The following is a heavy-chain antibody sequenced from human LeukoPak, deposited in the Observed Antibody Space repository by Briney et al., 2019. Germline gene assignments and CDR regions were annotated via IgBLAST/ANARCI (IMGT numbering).Heavy chain of an antibody. CDR1: GFSFRSNA. CDR2: ISSNGGSS. Sequence: GGSLRLSCSASGFSFRSNAMHWVRQAPGKGLEYVSGISSNGGSSNYADSFKGRFTISRDNSKNTLYLQMSSLRPEDTAVYYCVSTYHFDSGGYYPFDYWGQGTLVTVFS. CDR3: VSTYHFDSGGYYPFDY. V-gene: IGHV3-64D*09. J-gene: IGHJ4*02. D-gene: IGHD3-22*01.